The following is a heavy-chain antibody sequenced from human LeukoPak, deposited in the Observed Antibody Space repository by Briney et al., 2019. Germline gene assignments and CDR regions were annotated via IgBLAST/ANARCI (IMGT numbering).Heavy chain of an antibody. Sequence: GESLKISCKGSGYSFTSYWIGWVRQMPGKGLEWMGIIYPGDSDTRYSPSFQGQVTISADKSISTAYLQWSSLKASDTAMYYCAKLGVAGIVVNWFDPWGQGTLVTVSS. V-gene: IGHV5-51*01. J-gene: IGHJ5*02. CDR3: AKLGVAGIVVNWFDP. CDR2: IYPGDSDT. D-gene: IGHD1-26*01. CDR1: GYSFTSYW.